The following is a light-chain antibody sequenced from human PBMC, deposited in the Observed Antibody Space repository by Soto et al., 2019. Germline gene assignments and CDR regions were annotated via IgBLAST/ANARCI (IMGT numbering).Light chain of an antibody. J-gene: IGKJ1*01. CDR2: DAY. CDR1: QSISSW. Sequence: DIQMTQSPSTLSASVGDRSTITCMASQSISSWLAWYQQKPGKAPKLLIYDAYSLESGVPSRFSGSGSGTEFTLTISSLQPDDFATYYCQQYNSYSRTVGQGTKVEIK. CDR3: QQYNSYSRT. V-gene: IGKV1-5*01.